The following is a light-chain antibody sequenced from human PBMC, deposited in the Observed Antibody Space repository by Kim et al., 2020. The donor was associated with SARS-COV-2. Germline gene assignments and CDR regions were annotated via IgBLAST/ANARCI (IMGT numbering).Light chain of an antibody. Sequence: QSALTQPASVSGSPGQSITISCTGASSDIVSWYQHHPGESPKLIIFGVNKRPSQISNRFSGSKSGNTASLTIAGLQAEDEANYYCCSYEGTVVFGGGTQLTVL. CDR2: GVN. CDR1: SSDIV. V-gene: IGLV2-23*02. CDR3: CSYEGTVV. J-gene: IGLJ2*01.